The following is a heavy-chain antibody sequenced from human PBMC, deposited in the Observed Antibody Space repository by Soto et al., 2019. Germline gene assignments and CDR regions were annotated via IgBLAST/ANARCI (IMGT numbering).Heavy chain of an antibody. V-gene: IGHV3-48*02. CDR2: ISGTGSSI. J-gene: IGHJ4*02. D-gene: IGHD4-17*01. Sequence: EVQLVESGGGLVQHGGSLRLSCAASGFSLRGSSMSWVRQAPGKGLEWGSYISGTGSSIYADSVKGRFTISRDNANNSVYLQMNSLGDYAPAVYYLARGAGYGDYGDYWGQGTLVPVSS. CDR3: ARGAGYGDYGDY. CDR1: GFSLRGSS.